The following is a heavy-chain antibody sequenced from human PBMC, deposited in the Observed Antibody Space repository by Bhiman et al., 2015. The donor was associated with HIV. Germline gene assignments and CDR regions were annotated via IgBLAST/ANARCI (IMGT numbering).Heavy chain of an antibody. V-gene: IGHV3-13*01. Sequence: EVQLVESGGGLVKPGGSLRLSCAASGFTFSTYIMNWVRQAPGKGLEWVSAIGTAGDTYYAGSVKGRFTISRENAKSSLYLQMSSLRAGDTAVYYCARVGGQGSSSGMDVWGQGTTVTVSS. CDR2: IGTAGDT. D-gene: IGHD3-16*01. CDR3: ARVGGQGSSSGMDV. CDR1: GFTFSTYI. J-gene: IGHJ6*02.